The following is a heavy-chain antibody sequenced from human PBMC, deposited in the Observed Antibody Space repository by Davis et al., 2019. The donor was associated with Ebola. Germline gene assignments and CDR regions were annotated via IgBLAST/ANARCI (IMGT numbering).Heavy chain of an antibody. J-gene: IGHJ6*02. D-gene: IGHD5-24*01. Sequence: SETLSLTCKVSGGSLSSYFWSWIRQPPGKGLEWIGYIDYRGTTNYNPSLKSRVNMFLDASKSQVSLKVSSVTAADTGVYYCARAETARTYYGMDVWGPGTTVTVSS. CDR2: IDYRGTT. CDR1: GGSLSSYF. V-gene: IGHV4-59*01. CDR3: ARAETARTYYGMDV.